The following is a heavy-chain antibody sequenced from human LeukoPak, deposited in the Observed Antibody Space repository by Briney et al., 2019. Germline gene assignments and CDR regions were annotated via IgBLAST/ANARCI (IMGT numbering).Heavy chain of an antibody. Sequence: GGSLRLSCAASGFTFSSYWMSWVRQAPGKGLEWVANIKQDGSEKYYVDSAKGRFTISRDNAKNSLYLQMNSLRAEDTAVYYCARLEYSSPSRPFDYWGQGTLVTVSS. CDR1: GFTFSSYW. V-gene: IGHV3-7*01. CDR3: ARLEYSSPSRPFDY. J-gene: IGHJ4*02. D-gene: IGHD6-6*01. CDR2: IKQDGSEK.